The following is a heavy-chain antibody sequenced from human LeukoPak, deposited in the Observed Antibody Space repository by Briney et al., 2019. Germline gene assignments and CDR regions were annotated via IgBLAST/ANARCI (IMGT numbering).Heavy chain of an antibody. CDR2: MNPKSGGT. CDR1: RYTFTGHY. Sequence: ASVKVSYKGSRYTFTGHYILWVRQAPGQGLEWMGWMNPKSGGTNFAQKFQGRVTMTRDTSISTAYMEMSMLRSDDRAVYYCAREYADSSGYYFLDYWGQGTMVTVSS. J-gene: IGHJ4*02. V-gene: IGHV1-2*02. CDR3: AREYADSSGYYFLDY. D-gene: IGHD3-22*01.